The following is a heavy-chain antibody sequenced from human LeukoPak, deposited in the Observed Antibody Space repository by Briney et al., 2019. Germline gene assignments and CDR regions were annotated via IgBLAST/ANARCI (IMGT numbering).Heavy chain of an antibody. CDR1: GGSISSHY. CDR2: VHTNGNT. Sequence: SESLSLTCTVYGGSISSHYWSWIRQPPGKGLEWIGYVHTNGNTNYNPSLRGRVTMSVDPSKSHFSLKLSSVTAADTAVFYCARQTGRHYYHYYIDVWGKGTTVSVSS. CDR3: ARQTGRHYYHYYIDV. J-gene: IGHJ6*03. V-gene: IGHV4-4*09.